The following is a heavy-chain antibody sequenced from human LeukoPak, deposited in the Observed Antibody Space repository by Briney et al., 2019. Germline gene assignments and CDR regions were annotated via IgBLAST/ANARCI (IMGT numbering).Heavy chain of an antibody. Sequence: KSGGSLRLSCAASGFTFSSYWMNWVRQAPGKGLEWVANIKRDGNEKNYVDSVRGRFSISRDNAKNSLYLQMDSLTAEDTAVYYCAKEGAYPIITYDSWGQGALVTVSS. D-gene: IGHD3-10*01. CDR3: AKEGAYPIITYDS. J-gene: IGHJ5*01. CDR2: IKRDGNEK. V-gene: IGHV3-7*01. CDR1: GFTFSSYW.